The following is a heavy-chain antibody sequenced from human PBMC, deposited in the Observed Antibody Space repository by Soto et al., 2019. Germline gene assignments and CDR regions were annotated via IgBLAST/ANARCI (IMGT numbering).Heavy chain of an antibody. J-gene: IGHJ6*02. CDR1: GFTFSSYW. D-gene: IGHD3-3*01. CDR2: IKQDGSEK. V-gene: IGHV3-7*03. Sequence: EVQLVESGGGLVQPGGSLRLSCAASGFTFSSYWMSWVRQAPGKGLEWVANIKQDGSEKYYVDSVKGRFTISRGNAKNSLYLQMNSLRAEDTAVYYCARVGTIFGVVIRGGSYYYGMDVWGQGTTVTVSS. CDR3: ARVGTIFGVVIRGGSYYYGMDV.